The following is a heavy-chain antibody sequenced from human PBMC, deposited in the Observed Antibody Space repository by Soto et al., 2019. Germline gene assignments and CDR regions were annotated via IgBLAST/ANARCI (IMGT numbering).Heavy chain of an antibody. J-gene: IGHJ5*02. D-gene: IGHD3-3*01. V-gene: IGHV1-69*06. Sequence: GASVKVSCKASGGTFSSYAISWVRQAPGQGXEWMGGIIPIFGTANYAQKFQGRVTITADKSTSTAYMELSSLRSEDTAVYYCARDSNEITIFGVGLLNWFDPWGQGTLVTVSS. CDR1: GGTFSSYA. CDR2: IIPIFGTA. CDR3: ARDSNEITIFGVGLLNWFDP.